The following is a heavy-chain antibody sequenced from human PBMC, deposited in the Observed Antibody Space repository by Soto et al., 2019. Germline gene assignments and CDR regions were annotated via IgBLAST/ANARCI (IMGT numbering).Heavy chain of an antibody. J-gene: IGHJ4*02. D-gene: IGHD1-26*01. CDR3: ARREIQGPIDY. Sequence: QVQLQESGPGLVKPLDTLSLTCAVSGYPISSSNWWGWIRQPPGKGLEWIGYIYYSGTTYYNPSLKSRVTMSVDTSKNQFPLKLTSVTAVDTAVYYCARREIQGPIDYWGQGTLVTVSS. CDR2: IYYSGTT. V-gene: IGHV4-28*01. CDR1: GYPISSSNW.